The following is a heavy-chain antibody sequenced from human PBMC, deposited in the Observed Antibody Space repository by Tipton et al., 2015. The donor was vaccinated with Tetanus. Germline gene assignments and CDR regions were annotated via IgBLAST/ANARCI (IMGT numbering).Heavy chain of an antibody. D-gene: IGHD5-24*01. J-gene: IGHJ6*02. CDR1: GGSISSYY. CDR3: ARDGYNGYGTDV. Sequence: TLSLTCTVSGGSISSYYWSWIRQPPGKGLEWIGYIYYSGSTNYNPSLKSRVTISVDTSKNQFSLKLSSVTAADTAVYYCARDGYNGYGTDVWGQGTTVTVSS. CDR2: IYYSGST. V-gene: IGHV4-59*12.